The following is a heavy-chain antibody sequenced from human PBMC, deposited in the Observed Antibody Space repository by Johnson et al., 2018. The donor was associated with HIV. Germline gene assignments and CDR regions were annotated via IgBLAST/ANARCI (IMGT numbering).Heavy chain of an antibody. Sequence: VQLVESGGGLVQPGGSLRLSCAASGFTFSSYWMHWVRQAPWKGLVWVSRINSDGSSTSYADSVKGRFTISRDNAKNTLYLQMNSLRAEDTAVYYCAREAALLLWFGASPFDIWGQGTMVTVSS. D-gene: IGHD3-10*01. CDR1: GFTFSSYW. CDR2: INSDGSST. V-gene: IGHV3-74*01. J-gene: IGHJ3*02. CDR3: AREAALLLWFGASPFDI.